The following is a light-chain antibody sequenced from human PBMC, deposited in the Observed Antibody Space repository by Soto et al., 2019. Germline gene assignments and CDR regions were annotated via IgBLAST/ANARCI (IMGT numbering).Light chain of an antibody. CDR2: DAS. Sequence: DIQMTQSPSTLSASVGARVTIPCRASQSISSWMAWYQQKPVKAPKLLIYDASSLASGVPSRFSGSGSVTECTLSISSLKPDDFATYYCQQYNSYSPSFGQGTKLEIK. V-gene: IGKV1-5*01. J-gene: IGKJ2*01. CDR1: QSISSW. CDR3: QQYNSYSPS.